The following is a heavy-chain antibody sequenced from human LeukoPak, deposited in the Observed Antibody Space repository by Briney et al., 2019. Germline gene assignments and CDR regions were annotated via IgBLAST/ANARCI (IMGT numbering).Heavy chain of an antibody. CDR3: ARDGSITGTTDPNYMDV. V-gene: IGHV3-23*01. J-gene: IGHJ6*03. Sequence: GGSLRLSCAASGFTFSSYAMSWVRQAPGKGLEWVSAISGSGGSTYYADSVKGRFTISRDNSKKTLYLQMNSLRAEDTAVYYCARDGSITGTTDPNYMDVWGKGTTVTVSS. CDR1: GFTFSSYA. D-gene: IGHD1-7*01. CDR2: ISGSGGST.